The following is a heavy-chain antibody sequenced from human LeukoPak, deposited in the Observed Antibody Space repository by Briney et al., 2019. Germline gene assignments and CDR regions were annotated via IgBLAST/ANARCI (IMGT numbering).Heavy chain of an antibody. CDR1: GYTFTIYG. Sequence: ASVKVSFTASGYTFTIYGISWVRQAPGQGLEWMGWISAYNGNTNYAQKLQGRVTMTTDTSTSTAYMELRSLRSDDTAVYYCARDWGYYDIQVPTDPFDYWGQGTLVTVSS. CDR3: ARDWGYYDIQVPTDPFDY. CDR2: ISAYNGNT. V-gene: IGHV1-18*01. J-gene: IGHJ4*02. D-gene: IGHD3-9*01.